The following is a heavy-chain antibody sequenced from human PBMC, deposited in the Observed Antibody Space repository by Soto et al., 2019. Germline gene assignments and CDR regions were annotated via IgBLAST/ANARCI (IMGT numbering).Heavy chain of an antibody. CDR3: TRRPDAFDI. D-gene: IGHD6-6*01. CDR2: ISNSGAYT. Sequence: GGSLRLSCIGSGFTSGFIFSTYAMSWVRQAPGKGLEWVADISNSGAYTYYADSVKGRFTISRDNSNNILSLQMNSLRVEDTAIYYCTRRPDAFDIWGQGTMVT. V-gene: IGHV3-23*01. J-gene: IGHJ3*02. CDR1: GFTSGFIFSTYA.